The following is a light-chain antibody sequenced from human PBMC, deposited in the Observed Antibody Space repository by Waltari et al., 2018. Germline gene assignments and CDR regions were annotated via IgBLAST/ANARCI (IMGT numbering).Light chain of an antibody. V-gene: IGLV8-61*01. Sequence: QTVVTQEPSFSVSPGGTVTLTCGFNSGSVSTTFYTGWYQQTPGPPPRTLIYNTNIRSSGVPHRFSGSILGNKAALTITGAQADDESDYYCVLYMGGGISVFGGGTKVTVL. CDR2: NTN. J-gene: IGLJ3*02. CDR1: SGSVSTTFY. CDR3: VLYMGGGISV.